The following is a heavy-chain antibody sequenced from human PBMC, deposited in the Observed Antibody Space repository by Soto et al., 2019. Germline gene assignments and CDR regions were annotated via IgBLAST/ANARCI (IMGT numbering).Heavy chain of an antibody. Sequence: SETLSLTCTVSGGSISSYYWSWIRQPPGKGLEWIGYIYYSGNTNYNPSLKSRVTISVDTSKNQFSLKLTSVTAADTAVYYCARAPIGSWYYFDYWGQGAPVTVSS. CDR2: IYYSGNT. J-gene: IGHJ4*02. D-gene: IGHD6-13*01. CDR3: ARAPIGSWYYFDY. V-gene: IGHV4-59*01. CDR1: GGSISSYY.